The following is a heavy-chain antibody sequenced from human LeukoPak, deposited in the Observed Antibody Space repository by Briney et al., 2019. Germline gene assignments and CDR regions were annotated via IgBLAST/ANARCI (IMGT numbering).Heavy chain of an antibody. CDR1: SGSISSGDYY. D-gene: IGHD2-2*01. V-gene: IGHV4-30-4*08. CDR2: INHSGST. CDR3: ARGLLLRYCGSTSCPKTLDY. J-gene: IGHJ4*02. Sequence: SQTLSLTCTVSSGSISSGDYYWSWIRQPPGKGLEWIGEINHSGSTNYNPSLKSRVTISVDTSKNQFSLKLSSVTAADTAVYYCARGLLLRYCGSTSCPKTLDYWGQGTLVTVSS.